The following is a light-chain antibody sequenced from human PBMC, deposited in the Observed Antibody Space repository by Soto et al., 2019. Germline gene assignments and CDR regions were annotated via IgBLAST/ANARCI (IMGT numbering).Light chain of an antibody. CDR2: ANN. CDR1: SSNIGSNT. CDR3: AAWDDSLNGYV. J-gene: IGLJ1*01. Sequence: QSVLTQPPSASGTPGQRVTISCSGSSSNIGSNTVNWYQQLPGTAPKLLIHANNQRPSGVPDRFSGSKSGTSASLAISWLQSEEADYYCAAWDDSLNGYVFRTGTKLTVL. V-gene: IGLV1-44*01.